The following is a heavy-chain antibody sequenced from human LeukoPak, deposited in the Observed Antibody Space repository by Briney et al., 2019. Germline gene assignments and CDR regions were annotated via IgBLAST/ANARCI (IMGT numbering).Heavy chain of an antibody. Sequence: GGSLRLSCAASGFTFSSYAMSWVRQAPGKGLEWVSAISGSGGSTYYADSVKDRFTISRDNSKNTLYLHMNSLRAEDTAVYYCTRDFRGYSYAQMAFDIWGQGTMVTVSS. V-gene: IGHV3-23*01. CDR3: TRDFRGYSYAQMAFDI. CDR1: GFTFSSYA. D-gene: IGHD5-18*01. J-gene: IGHJ3*02. CDR2: ISGSGGST.